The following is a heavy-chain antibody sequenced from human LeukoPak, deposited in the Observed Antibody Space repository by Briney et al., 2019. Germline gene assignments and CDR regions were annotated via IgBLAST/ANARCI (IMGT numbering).Heavy chain of an antibody. Sequence: GGSLRLSCAASGFTFSSFWMSWVRQAPGKGLEWVADIKQDGSDKYYVDSVKGRFTISRDNAKNSQYLQMNSLRAEDTAVYYCAKHYDFWTGYNANFDSWGQGTLVTVSS. V-gene: IGHV3-7*05. CDR3: AKHYDFWTGYNANFDS. CDR1: GFTFSSFW. CDR2: IKQDGSDK. J-gene: IGHJ4*02. D-gene: IGHD3-3*01.